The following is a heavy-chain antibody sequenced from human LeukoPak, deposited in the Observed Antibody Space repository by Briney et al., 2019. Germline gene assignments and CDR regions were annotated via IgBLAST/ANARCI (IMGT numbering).Heavy chain of an antibody. CDR3: ATDHGSGLMDV. J-gene: IGHJ6*04. CDR1: GGSISSYY. V-gene: IGHV4-4*07. D-gene: IGHD3-10*01. CDR2: IYTSGST. Sequence: PSETLSLTCTVSGGSISSYYWSWIRQPAGKGLEWIGRIYTSGSTNYNPSLKSRVTISVDKSKNQSSLTLSSVTAADTALYYCATDHGSGLMDVWGKGTTVTVSS.